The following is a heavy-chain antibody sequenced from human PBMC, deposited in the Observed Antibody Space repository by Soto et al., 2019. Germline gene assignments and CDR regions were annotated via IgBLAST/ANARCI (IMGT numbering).Heavy chain of an antibody. CDR3: ARQAEIVVVIHWYFDL. CDR2: IYYSGST. CDR1: GGSISSSSYY. V-gene: IGHV4-39*01. J-gene: IGHJ2*01. D-gene: IGHD3-22*01. Sequence: QLQLQESGPGLVKPSETLSLTCTVSGGSISSSSYYWGWIRQPPGKGLEWIGSIYYSGSTYYNPSLKSRVTISVDTSKNQFSLKLSTVTAADTAVYYCARQAEIVVVIHWYFDLWGRGTLVTVSS.